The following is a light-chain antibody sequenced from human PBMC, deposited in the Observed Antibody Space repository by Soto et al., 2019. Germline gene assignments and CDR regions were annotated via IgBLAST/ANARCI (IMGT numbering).Light chain of an antibody. Sequence: EIVLTQSPGTLSLSPGERATLSCRASQSVGSSYLDWYQQKPGQAPRLLIYGASSRATGIPDRFSGSGSGTDFTLTISRLEAEDFAVYYCQHYGNSLWTFGQGTKVEIK. CDR1: QSVGSSY. CDR2: GAS. V-gene: IGKV3-20*01. J-gene: IGKJ1*01. CDR3: QHYGNSLWT.